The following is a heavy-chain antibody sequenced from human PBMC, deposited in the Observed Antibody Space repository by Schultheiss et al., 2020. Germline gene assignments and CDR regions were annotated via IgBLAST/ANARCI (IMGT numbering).Heavy chain of an antibody. CDR2: ISGSGGST. CDR3: ATHWGSGWYSDY. Sequence: GGSLRLSCAASGFTFTKFALSWVRQAPGKGLEWVSVISGSGGSTYYADSVKGRFTISRDNAKNSLYLQMNSLRDEDTAVYYCATHWGSGWYSDYWGQGTLVTVSS. J-gene: IGHJ4*02. CDR1: GFTFTKFA. V-gene: IGHV3-23*01. D-gene: IGHD6-19*01.